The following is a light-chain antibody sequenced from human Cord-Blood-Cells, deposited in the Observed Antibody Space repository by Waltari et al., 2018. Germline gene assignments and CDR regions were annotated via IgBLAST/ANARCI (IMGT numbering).Light chain of an antibody. J-gene: IGKJ1*01. V-gene: IGKV4-1*01. CDR2: WAS. CDR1: QSVLYSSNNKNY. Sequence: DIVMTQSPDSLAVSLGERATINCKSSQSVLYSSNNKNYLAWYQQKPGQPPKLLIYWASTRESGVPDRFXGSGSGTDFTLTISSXQAEDVAVYYCQQYYSTPPTFGQGTKVEIK. CDR3: QQYYSTPPT.